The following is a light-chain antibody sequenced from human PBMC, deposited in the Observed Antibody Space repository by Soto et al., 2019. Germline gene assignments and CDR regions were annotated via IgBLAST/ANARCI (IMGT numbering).Light chain of an antibody. Sequence: DIQMTQSPSSLSASVGDRVTITCRASQSISNYLNWYQHKPGKAPKLLIYGISNLQGGVPSRFSCSGSGSDFTLTISSLQPEDFATYYCQQSFSTPYSFGQGTKLEIK. CDR3: QQSFSTPYS. CDR1: QSISNY. J-gene: IGKJ2*03. CDR2: GIS. V-gene: IGKV1-39*01.